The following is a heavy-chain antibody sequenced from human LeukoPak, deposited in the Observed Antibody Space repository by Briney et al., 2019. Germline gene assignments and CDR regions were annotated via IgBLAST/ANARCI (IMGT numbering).Heavy chain of an antibody. CDR3: ARLLAGGLDAFDI. CDR1: GYSISSGYY. Sequence: SETLSLTCAVSGYSISSGYYWGWIRQPPGKGLEWIGSIYHSGSTYYNPSLKSRVTISVDTSKNQFSLKLSSVTAADTAVYYCARLLAGGLDAFDIWGQGTMATVSS. J-gene: IGHJ3*02. D-gene: IGHD2-8*02. V-gene: IGHV4-38-2*01. CDR2: IYHSGST.